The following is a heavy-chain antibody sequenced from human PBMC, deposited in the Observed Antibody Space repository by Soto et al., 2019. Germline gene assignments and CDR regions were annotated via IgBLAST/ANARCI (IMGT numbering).Heavy chain of an antibody. J-gene: IGHJ4*02. CDR2: IIPIFGTA. CDR3: ARDGERHNWNNFDY. CDR1: GGTFSSYA. V-gene: IGHV1-69*01. Sequence: QVQLVQSGAEVKKPGSSVTVSCKASGGTFSSYAISWVRQAPGQGLEWMGGIIPIFGTANYAQKFQGRVTITADESTSTADMELSSLRSEDTAVYYCARDGERHNWNNFDYWGQGTLVTVS. D-gene: IGHD1-20*01.